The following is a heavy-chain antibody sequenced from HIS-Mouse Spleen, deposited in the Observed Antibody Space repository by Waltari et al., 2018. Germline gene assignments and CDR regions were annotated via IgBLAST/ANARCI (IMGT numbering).Heavy chain of an antibody. D-gene: IGHD6-13*01. J-gene: IGHJ4*02. V-gene: IGHV1-2*02. Sequence: QVQLVQSGAEVKKPGASVKVSCKASGYTFTGYYMHWVRQAPGQGLEWEGWFNPNSGGTNYAQKFQGRVNMTRDTSISTAYMELSRLGSDDTAVYYCARSPSGSSWYDYWGQGTLVTVSS. CDR3: ARSPSGSSWYDY. CDR1: GYTFTGYY. CDR2: FNPNSGGT.